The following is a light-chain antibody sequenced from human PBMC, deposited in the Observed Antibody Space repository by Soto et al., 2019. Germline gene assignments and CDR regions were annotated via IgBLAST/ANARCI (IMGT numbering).Light chain of an antibody. J-gene: IGKJ2*01. CDR1: QSISSW. Sequence: DIQMTQSPSTLSASVGDRVTITCRASQSISSWLAWYQQQPGKAPKLLIYNASSFESGVPSRFSGSGSGTEFTLTISRLQPDDFAVYYCQQYNAYPYTFGQGTKLEIK. V-gene: IGKV1-5*03. CDR3: QQYNAYPYT. CDR2: NAS.